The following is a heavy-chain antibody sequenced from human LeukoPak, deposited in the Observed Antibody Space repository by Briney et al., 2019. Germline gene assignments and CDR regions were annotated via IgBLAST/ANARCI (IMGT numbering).Heavy chain of an antibody. Sequence: SETLSLTCAAYGGSFSGYYWSWIRQPPGKGLEWTGEINHSGSTNYNPSLKSRVTISVDTSKNQFSLKLSSVTAADTAVYYCARGLPRIAARFWTDYWGQGTLVTVSS. J-gene: IGHJ4*02. D-gene: IGHD6-6*01. CDR2: INHSGST. V-gene: IGHV4-34*01. CDR1: GGSFSGYY. CDR3: ARGLPRIAARFWTDY.